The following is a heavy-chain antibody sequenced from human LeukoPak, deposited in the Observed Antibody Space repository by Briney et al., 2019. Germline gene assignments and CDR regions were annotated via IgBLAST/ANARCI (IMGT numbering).Heavy chain of an antibody. CDR1: GGSFGGYY. Sequence: SETLSLTWAVYGGSFGGYYWSWVRQPPGKGLEWIGEIKHSGSTNYNPSLKGRVTISVDTSKNQFSLQLSSVTGADTAVYYCARVRGARMPTVTNWGQGPLVTVSS. CDR3: ARVRGARMPTVTN. J-gene: IGHJ4*02. V-gene: IGHV4-34*01. CDR2: IKHSGST. D-gene: IGHD4-17*01.